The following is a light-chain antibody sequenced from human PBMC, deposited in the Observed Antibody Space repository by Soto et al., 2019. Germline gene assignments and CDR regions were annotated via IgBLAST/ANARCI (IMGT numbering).Light chain of an antibody. J-gene: IGLJ3*02. CDR1: SSDVGAYNY. V-gene: IGLV2-8*01. CDR2: EVT. Sequence: QSALTQPPSASGSPGQSVTISCTGTSSDVGAYNYVSWYQQHVGNAPNLVIYEVTKRPSGAPDRCAGSKSANTASLTVSGLHAEDEADYYCSSFASNNTWVFGGGTKLTVL. CDR3: SSFASNNTWV.